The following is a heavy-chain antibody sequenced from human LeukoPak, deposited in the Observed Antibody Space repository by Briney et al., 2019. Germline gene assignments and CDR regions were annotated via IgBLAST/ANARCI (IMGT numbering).Heavy chain of an antibody. Sequence: SETLSFTCAVYGGSFSGYYWSWIRQPPGKGLEWIGEINHSGSTNYNPSLKSRVTISVDTSKNQFSLKLSSVTAADTAVYCCARHTPPDYYGSGSPTDNWFDPWGQGTLVTVSS. D-gene: IGHD3-10*01. V-gene: IGHV4-34*01. CDR2: INHSGST. CDR3: ARHTPPDYYGSGSPTDNWFDP. CDR1: GGSFSGYY. J-gene: IGHJ5*02.